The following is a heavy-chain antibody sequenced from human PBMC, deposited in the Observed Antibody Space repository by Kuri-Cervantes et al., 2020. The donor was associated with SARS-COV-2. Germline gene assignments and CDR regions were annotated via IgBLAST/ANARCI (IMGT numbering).Heavy chain of an antibody. Sequence: GGFLRLSFAPSGFTFGDYSRSWVRQAPGKGLEWVSSFSSSSVSYILYTDSVKGRSTVSRVDAKNSLYLQINSMRAEDTAVYYCARSTNYYGCPDAFDIWGQGTMVTVSS. CDR3: ARSTNYYGCPDAFDI. CDR1: GFTFGDYS. J-gene: IGHJ3*02. D-gene: IGHD3-10*01. V-gene: IGHV3-21*01. CDR2: FSSSSVSYI.